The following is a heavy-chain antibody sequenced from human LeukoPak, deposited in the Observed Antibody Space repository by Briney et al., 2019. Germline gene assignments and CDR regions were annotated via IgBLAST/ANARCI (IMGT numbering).Heavy chain of an antibody. J-gene: IGHJ4*02. CDR2: ISYDGSNK. D-gene: IGHD6-19*01. CDR3: ARDQRGVAVAGMFRY. Sequence: GGSLRLSCAASGFTFSSYAMHWVRQAPGKGLEWVAVISYDGSNKYYADSVKGRFTISRDNSKNTLYLQMNSLRAEDTAVYYCARDQRGVAVAGMFRYWGQGTLVTVSS. CDR1: GFTFSSYA. V-gene: IGHV3-30*04.